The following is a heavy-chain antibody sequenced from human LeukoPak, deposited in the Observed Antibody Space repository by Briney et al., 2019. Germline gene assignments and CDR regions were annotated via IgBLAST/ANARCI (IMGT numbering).Heavy chain of an antibody. J-gene: IGHJ4*02. Sequence: KPSETLSLTCTVSSGSISGSDYYWCWIRQPPGKGLEWIGSINYSGNTYYDSSLKSRVTISVDTSKNHFSLRLSSVTAADTAVYYCARLVLSYGNAFDHWGQGTLVTVSS. CDR2: INYSGNT. CDR3: ARLVLSYGNAFDH. V-gene: IGHV4-39*02. CDR1: SGSISGSDYY. D-gene: IGHD3-16*01.